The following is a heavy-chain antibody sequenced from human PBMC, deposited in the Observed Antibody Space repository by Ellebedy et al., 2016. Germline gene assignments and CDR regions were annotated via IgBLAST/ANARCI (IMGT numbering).Heavy chain of an antibody. CDR2: INHSGST. CDR1: GGSFSGNY. V-gene: IGHV4-34*01. D-gene: IGHD3-3*01. Sequence: SQTLSLTXXVFGGSFSGNYWNWIRQPPGKGLEWIGEINHSGSTNYKPSLKSRVTISVDTSKNQFSLKMSSVTAADTAVYYCARVVRFLEPTSGYMDVWGKGTTVTVSS. J-gene: IGHJ6*03. CDR3: ARVVRFLEPTSGYMDV.